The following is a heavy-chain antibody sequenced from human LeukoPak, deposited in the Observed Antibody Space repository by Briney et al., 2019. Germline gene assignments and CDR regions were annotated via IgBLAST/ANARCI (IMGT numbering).Heavy chain of an antibody. CDR3: ARDSGSGSYFRWFDP. CDR1: GFTFSSYS. J-gene: IGHJ5*02. Sequence: PGGSLRLSCAASGFTFSSYSMNWVRQAPGKGLEWVSSISSSCSYIYYADSVKGRFTISRDNAKNSLYLQMNSLRAEDTAVYYCARDSGSGSYFRWFDPWGQGTLVTVSS. D-gene: IGHD3-10*01. V-gene: IGHV3-21*01. CDR2: ISSSCSYI.